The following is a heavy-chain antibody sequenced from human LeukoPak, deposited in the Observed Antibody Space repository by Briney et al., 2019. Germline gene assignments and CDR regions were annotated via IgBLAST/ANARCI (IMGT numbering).Heavy chain of an antibody. V-gene: IGHV4-34*01. Sequence: SETLSLTCAVYGGSFSGYYWSWIRQPPGKGLEWIGEINHSGSTNYNPSLKSRVTISVDTSKNQFSLKLSSVTAADTAVYYCARGPYCSGGSCYSKRLDYWGRGTLVTVSS. CDR3: ARGPYCSGGSCYSKRLDY. J-gene: IGHJ4*02. CDR2: INHSGST. CDR1: GGSFSGYY. D-gene: IGHD2-15*01.